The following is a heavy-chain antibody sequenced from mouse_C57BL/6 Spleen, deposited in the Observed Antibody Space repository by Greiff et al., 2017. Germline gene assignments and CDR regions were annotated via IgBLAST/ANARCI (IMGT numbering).Heavy chain of an antibody. J-gene: IGHJ2*01. V-gene: IGHV1-15*01. CDR3: TRSPPPGDYFDC. Sequence: VQLQQSGAELVRPEASVTLSCKASGYTFTDYEMHWVKQTPVHGLEWIGAIDPETGGTAYNQKFKGKAILTADKSSSTAYMELRSLTSEDSAVYDCTRSPPPGDYFDCWGQGTTLTVSS. CDR2: IDPETGGT. CDR1: GYTFTDYE.